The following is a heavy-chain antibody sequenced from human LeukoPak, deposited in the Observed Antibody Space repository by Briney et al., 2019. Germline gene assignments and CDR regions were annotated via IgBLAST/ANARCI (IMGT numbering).Heavy chain of an antibody. Sequence: PGGSLRLSCAASGFIFSSYGFYWVRQVPGEGLEYVSRIDNDGRGTTYADSVKGRYTISRDNTKNTVYLQMNSLRPEDTAMYYCARGGVHHAFDVWGQGTMVSVSS. V-gene: IGHV3-74*01. CDR2: IDNDGRGT. J-gene: IGHJ3*01. D-gene: IGHD3-3*01. CDR1: GFIFSSYG. CDR3: ARGGVHHAFDV.